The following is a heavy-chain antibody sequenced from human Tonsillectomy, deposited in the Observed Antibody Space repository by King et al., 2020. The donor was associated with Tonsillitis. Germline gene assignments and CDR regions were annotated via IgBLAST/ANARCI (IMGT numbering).Heavy chain of an antibody. CDR2: ISAYNGNT. CDR3: ARVALSMIVVVMPTDY. CDR1: GYTFTSYG. Sequence: QLVQSGAEVKKPGASVKVSCKASGYTFTSYGISWVRQAPGQGLEWMGWISAYNGNTNYAQKLQGRVTMTPEPSTSTAYMELRSLRSDDTAVYYCARVALSMIVVVMPTDYWGQGTLVTVSS. V-gene: IGHV1-18*01. J-gene: IGHJ4*02. D-gene: IGHD3-22*01.